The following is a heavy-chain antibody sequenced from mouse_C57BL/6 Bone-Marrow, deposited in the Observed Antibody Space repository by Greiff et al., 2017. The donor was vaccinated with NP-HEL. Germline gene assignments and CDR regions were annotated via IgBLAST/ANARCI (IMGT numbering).Heavy chain of an antibody. CDR1: GYTFTSYW. V-gene: IGHV1-55*01. CDR3: ARGEGYYAMDY. Sequence: QVQLQQSGAELVKPGASVKMSCKASGYTFTSYWITWVKQRPGQGLEWIGDIYPGSGSTNYNEKFKSKATLTVDTSSSTAYMQLSSLTSEDSAVYYCARGEGYYAMDYWGQGTSVTVSS. J-gene: IGHJ4*01. D-gene: IGHD3-3*01. CDR2: IYPGSGST.